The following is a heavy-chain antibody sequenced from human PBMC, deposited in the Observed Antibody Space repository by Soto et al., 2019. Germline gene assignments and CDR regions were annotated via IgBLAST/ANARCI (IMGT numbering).Heavy chain of an antibody. J-gene: IGHJ4*02. CDR3: ARASNDYGDYVYDY. Sequence: GGSLRLSCAASGFTFSSYGMHWVRQAPGKGLEWVAVIWYDGSNKYYADSVKGRFTISRDNSKNTLYLQMNSLRAEDTAVYYCARASNDYGDYVYDYWGQGTLVTVSS. CDR1: GFTFSSYG. D-gene: IGHD4-17*01. V-gene: IGHV3-33*01. CDR2: IWYDGSNK.